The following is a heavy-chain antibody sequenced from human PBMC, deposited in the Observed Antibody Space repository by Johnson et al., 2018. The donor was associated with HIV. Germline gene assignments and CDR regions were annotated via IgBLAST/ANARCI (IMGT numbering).Heavy chain of an antibody. J-gene: IGHJ3*02. CDR2: IRYDGSNK. D-gene: IGHD3-9*01. CDR1: GFIFSSYG. Sequence: PGRSLRLSCEASGFIFSSYGMHWVRQAPGKGLEWVAFIRYDGSNKYYADSVKGRFTISRDNSKNTLYLQMNSLRAEDTAVYYCAKDREYYDILTGYYISLSSWDAFDIWGQGTMVTVSS. CDR3: AKDREYYDILTGYYISLSSWDAFDI. V-gene: IGHV3-30*02.